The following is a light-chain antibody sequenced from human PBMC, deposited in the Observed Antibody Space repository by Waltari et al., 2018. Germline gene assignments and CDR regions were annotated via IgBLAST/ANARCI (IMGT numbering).Light chain of an antibody. CDR2: DVN. V-gene: IGLV2-11*01. CDR1: SSDVGGYKY. J-gene: IGLJ2*01. CDR3: CSYAGSYTFL. Sequence: QSALTQPRSVSGSPGQSVTISCTGTSSDVGGYKYVSWYQQHPGKAPKVLIYDVNNRPSGVPDRFSGSKSGDTASLTISGLQAEDEADYYCCSYAGSYTFLFGGGTKLTVL.